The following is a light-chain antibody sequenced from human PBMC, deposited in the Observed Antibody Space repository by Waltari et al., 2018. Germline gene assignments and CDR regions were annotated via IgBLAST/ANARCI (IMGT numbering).Light chain of an antibody. Sequence: QSVLTQPPSASGTPGPTVSISCSGGSSNIAVNTVNWYQQLPGMAPKLLINGNNQRPSGVPDRFSGSKSGTSASLAISGLQSEDEADYYCAAWDDSLYGRVFGGGTKLTVL. CDR2: GNN. J-gene: IGLJ2*01. CDR1: SSNIAVNT. V-gene: IGLV1-44*01. CDR3: AAWDDSLYGRV.